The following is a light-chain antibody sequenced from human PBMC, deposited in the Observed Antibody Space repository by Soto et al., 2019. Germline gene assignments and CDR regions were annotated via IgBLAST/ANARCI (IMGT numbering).Light chain of an antibody. V-gene: IGLV2-14*01. CDR2: DVS. Sequence: QSALTRPASVSGSPGQSITISCTGTSSDVGGYNYVSWYQQYPGKAPKFMIYDVSNRPSGVSNRFSGSKSGNTASLTISGLQAEDEADYYCSSYTSSSTVVFGGGTQLTVL. CDR1: SSDVGGYNY. J-gene: IGLJ2*01. CDR3: SSYTSSSTVV.